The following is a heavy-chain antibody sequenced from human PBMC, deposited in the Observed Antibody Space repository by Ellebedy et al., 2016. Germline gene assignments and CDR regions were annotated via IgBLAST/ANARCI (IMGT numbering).Heavy chain of an antibody. J-gene: IGHJ5*02. CDR2: IYYSGST. V-gene: IGHV4-31*03. D-gene: IGHD1-1*01. CDR1: GGSISSGGYY. Sequence: SETLSLTXTVSGGSISSGGYYWSWIRQHPGKGLEWIGFIYYSGSTYYNPSLKSRLTISLDTSKNQSSLKLNSVTAADTAVYYCARGNDGSNWFDPWGQGTLVTVSS. CDR3: ARGNDGSNWFDP.